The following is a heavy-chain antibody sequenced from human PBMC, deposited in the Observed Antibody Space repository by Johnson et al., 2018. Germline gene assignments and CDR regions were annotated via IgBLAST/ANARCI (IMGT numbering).Heavy chain of an antibody. D-gene: IGHD2-2*01. V-gene: IGHV3-48*01. CDR2: ISSSSSTI. CDR3: ARNPSSYCSSNSCSYYYYYYMDV. J-gene: IGHJ6*03. CDR1: GFTFSSYS. Sequence: VQLVQSGGGLVQPGGSLRLSCAASGFTFSSYSMNWVRQAPGKGLEWVSYISSSSSTIYYADSVKGRFTISRENAKNSLYLQMNSLRAEDTAVYYCARNPSSYCSSNSCSYYYYYYMDVWGKGTTVTVSS.